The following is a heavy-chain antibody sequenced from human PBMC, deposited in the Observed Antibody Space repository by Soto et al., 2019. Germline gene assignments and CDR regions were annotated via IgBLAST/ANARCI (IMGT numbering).Heavy chain of an antibody. D-gene: IGHD3-9*01. CDR1: GFIFSNYA. V-gene: IGHV3-23*01. CDR3: ATGSQYDMLTAYQAFDF. CDR2: ISGGGGGT. Sequence: EVQLLESGGGLVQPGGSLRLSCSASGFIFSNYAMSWIRQAPGKGLEWVSSISGGGGGTHYADSVKGRFTISRDNSKRTLHLQINRLRTEDTAVYSCATGSQYDMLTAYQAFDFWGQGTLVTVSS. J-gene: IGHJ4*02.